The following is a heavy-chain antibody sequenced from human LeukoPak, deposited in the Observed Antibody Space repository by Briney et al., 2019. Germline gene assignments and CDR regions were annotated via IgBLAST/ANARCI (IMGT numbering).Heavy chain of an antibody. CDR3: ASLWFGGL. CDR1: GFKFAKYW. V-gene: IGHV3-7*01. D-gene: IGHD3-10*01. Sequence: GGSLGLSCGASGFKFAKYWMTWVRQVPGKGLEWVASINEDGSETYYEDFVEGRFVISRDNDEYSLSLQMNSLRGDDMAVYYCASLWFGGLWGQGALVTVSS. CDR2: INEDGSET. J-gene: IGHJ4*02.